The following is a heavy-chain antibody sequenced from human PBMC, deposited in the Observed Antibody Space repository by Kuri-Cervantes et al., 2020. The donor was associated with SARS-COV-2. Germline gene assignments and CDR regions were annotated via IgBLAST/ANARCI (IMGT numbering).Heavy chain of an antibody. CDR3: ARGLRGLTHDY. CDR1: GGSISSSSYY. CDR2: IYYSGST. V-gene: IGHV4-39*01. J-gene: IGHJ4*02. Sequence: SQTLSLPCTVSGGSISSSSYYWGWIRQPPGKGLEWIGSIYYSGSTYYNPSLKSRVTISVDTSKNQFSLKLSSVTAADTAVYYCARGLRGLTHDYWGQGTLVTVSS. D-gene: IGHD4/OR15-4a*01.